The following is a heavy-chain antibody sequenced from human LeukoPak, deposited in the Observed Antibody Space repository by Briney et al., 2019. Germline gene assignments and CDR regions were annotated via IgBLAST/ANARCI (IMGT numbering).Heavy chain of an antibody. CDR1: GITHSNYG. Sequence: GGSLRLSCVVSGITHSNYGMSWVRQAPGKGLAWVAGISGSGGGSQYADSVKGRFTISRDNRKNTLYLQMNSLRAEDTAMYFCAKRGVVIRVILVGFHKEAYYFDSWGQGALVTVSS. V-gene: IGHV3-23*01. CDR3: AKRGVVIRVILVGFHKEAYYFDS. J-gene: IGHJ4*02. CDR2: ISGSGGGS. D-gene: IGHD3-22*01.